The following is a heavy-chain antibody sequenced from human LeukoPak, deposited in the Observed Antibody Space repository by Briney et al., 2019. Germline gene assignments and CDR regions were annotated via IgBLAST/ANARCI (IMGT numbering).Heavy chain of an antibody. V-gene: IGHV3-11*01. Sequence: GGSLRLSCAASGFTFSDYYMSWIRQAPGKGLEWVSYISSSGSTIYYADSVKGRFTISRDNSKNTLHLQMNSLRAEDTALYYCASSYGDSAKGAFDIWGQGTMVTVSS. CDR1: GFTFSDYY. D-gene: IGHD4-17*01. CDR2: ISSSGSTI. CDR3: ASSYGDSAKGAFDI. J-gene: IGHJ3*02.